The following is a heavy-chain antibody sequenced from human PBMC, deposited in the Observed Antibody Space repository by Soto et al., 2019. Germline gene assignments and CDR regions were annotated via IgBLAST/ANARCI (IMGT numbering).Heavy chain of an antibody. CDR2: ISSGTSYK. Sequence: LRLSCEASGFSFSSYSMNWVRQAPGKGLEWVSFISSGTSYKYYADSVKGRFTISRDNTKNSLYLQMNSLRAEDTAVYYCARDSSALWEPVQYLQHWGQGTQVTVSS. J-gene: IGHJ1*01. D-gene: IGHD1-26*01. CDR3: ARDSSALWEPVQYLQH. CDR1: GFSFSSYS. V-gene: IGHV3-21*01.